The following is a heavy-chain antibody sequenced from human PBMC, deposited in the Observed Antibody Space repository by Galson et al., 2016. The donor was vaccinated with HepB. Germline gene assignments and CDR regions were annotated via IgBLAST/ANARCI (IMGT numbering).Heavy chain of an antibody. CDR3: GKHECVDY. J-gene: IGHJ4*02. CDR2: ISRGGNAA. D-gene: IGHD3-3*01. Sequence: SLRLSCAASGFSLSNFGMSWVRQAPGRGLEWVSVISRGGNAAHYADSVKGRFTISRDNSKNTLYLDMNNLTAGDTAIYYCGKHECVDYWGQGALVTVSS. CDR1: GFSLSNFG. V-gene: IGHV3-23*03.